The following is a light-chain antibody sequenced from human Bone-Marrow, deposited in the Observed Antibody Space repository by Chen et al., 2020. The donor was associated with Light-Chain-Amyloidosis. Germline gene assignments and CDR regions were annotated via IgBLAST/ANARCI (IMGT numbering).Light chain of an antibody. CDR2: DVS. J-gene: IGLJ3*02. Sequence: QSALTQPASVSGSPVQSIPIPCTGTRTDVGGYNYVSWYQQHPGKATKLMIYDVSNRPSGVSNRFSGSKSGNTASLTISGLQAEDEADYYCSSYTSSSTLEFGGGTKLTVL. CDR1: RTDVGGYNY. V-gene: IGLV2-14*03. CDR3: SSYTSSSTLE.